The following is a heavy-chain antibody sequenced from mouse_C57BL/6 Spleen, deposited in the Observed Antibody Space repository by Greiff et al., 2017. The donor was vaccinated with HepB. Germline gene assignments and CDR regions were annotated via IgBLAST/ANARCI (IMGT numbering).Heavy chain of an antibody. CDR3: ARQGAWDYGSSWQFAY. J-gene: IGHJ3*01. CDR2: ISGGGGNT. CDR1: GFTFSSYT. V-gene: IGHV5-9*01. D-gene: IGHD1-1*01. Sequence: EVMLVESGGGLVKPGGSLKLSCAASGFTFSSYTMSWVRQTPEKRLGWVATISGGGGNTYYPDSVKCRFTISRDNAKNSLYLQMSSLRSEDTAVYYCARQGAWDYGSSWQFAYWGQGTLVTESA.